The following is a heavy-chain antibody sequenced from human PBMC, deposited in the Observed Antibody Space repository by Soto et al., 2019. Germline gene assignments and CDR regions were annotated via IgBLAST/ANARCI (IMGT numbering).Heavy chain of an antibody. Sequence: EVQLVESGGGLVQPGGSLRLSCAASGFTFSDHYIDWVRQAPGKGLEWVGRSRNKANSYTTEYAASVKGRFTISRDDSKNSVYLQMNSLKTEDTAVYYCVRVGVGTTKVFDYWGQGTLVTVSS. J-gene: IGHJ4*02. CDR1: GFTFSDHY. CDR2: SRNKANSYTT. V-gene: IGHV3-72*01. CDR3: VRVGVGTTKVFDY. D-gene: IGHD2-21*02.